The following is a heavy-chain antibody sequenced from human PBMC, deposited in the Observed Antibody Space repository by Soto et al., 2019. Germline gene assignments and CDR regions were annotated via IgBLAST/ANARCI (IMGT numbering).Heavy chain of an antibody. CDR3: ARVYGIPVAATLDF. V-gene: IGHV3-48*01. CDR2: ISSGSSTI. D-gene: IGHD6-19*01. Sequence: GGSLRLSCAASVFTFSSYSMNWVRQAPGKGLEWVSYISSGSSTIYYADSVKGRFTISRDNAKNSLYLQMNSLRAEDTAVYYCARVYGIPVAATLDFWGQGTLVTVSS. CDR1: VFTFSSYS. J-gene: IGHJ4*02.